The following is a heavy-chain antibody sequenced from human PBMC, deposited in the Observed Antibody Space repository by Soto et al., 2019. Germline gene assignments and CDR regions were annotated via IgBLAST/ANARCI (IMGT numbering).Heavy chain of an antibody. D-gene: IGHD3-16*01. CDR2: INHVGGT. Sequence: SETLSLTCAVYGGFLSESYWTRVRQPPGKGLEWIGEINHVGGTNYNPSLKSRGTMSVDTSQNQFSLRLISVTAADTAMYFCVRIRYQLPSSVLWLDPWGQGTPVTVSS. CDR1: GGFLSESY. V-gene: IGHV4-34*01. CDR3: VRIRYQLPSSVLWLDP. J-gene: IGHJ5*02.